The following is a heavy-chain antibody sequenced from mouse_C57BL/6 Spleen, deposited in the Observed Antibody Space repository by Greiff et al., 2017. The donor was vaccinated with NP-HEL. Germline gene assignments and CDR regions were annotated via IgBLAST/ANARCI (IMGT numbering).Heavy chain of an antibody. Sequence: VQLQQSGAELARPGASVKMSCKASGYTFTSYTMHWVKQRPGQGLEWIGYINPSSGYTKYNQKFKDKATLTADKSSSTAYMQLSSLTSEDSAIYYCARRITTVVATDWYFDVWGTGTTVTVSS. V-gene: IGHV1-4*01. CDR3: ARRITTVVATDWYFDV. CDR2: INPSSGYT. J-gene: IGHJ1*03. D-gene: IGHD1-1*01. CDR1: GYTFTSYT.